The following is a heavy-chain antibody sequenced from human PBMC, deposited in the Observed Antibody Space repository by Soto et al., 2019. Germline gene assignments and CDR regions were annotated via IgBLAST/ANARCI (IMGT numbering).Heavy chain of an antibody. V-gene: IGHV4-39*01. CDR2: IDYNGVT. Sequence: QVQLQESGPGLVKPSETLSLTCTVSGGSIYRSGYYWGWIRQPPGRGLEWIGNIDYNGVTYSNPSLKSRVTISRDTSKKQFSLKVTSVTAADTALYYCGKVLVGATGHTDSDSWGPGTLVAVSS. J-gene: IGHJ4*02. CDR1: GGSIYRSGYY. D-gene: IGHD2-15*01. CDR3: GKVLVGATGHTDSDS.